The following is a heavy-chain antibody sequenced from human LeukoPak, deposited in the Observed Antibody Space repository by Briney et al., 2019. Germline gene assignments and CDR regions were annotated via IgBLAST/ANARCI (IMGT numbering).Heavy chain of an antibody. V-gene: IGHV3-21*01. Sequence: GGSLRLSCAASGFTFSSYSMNWVRQAPGKGLEWVSSISSGSSHINYADSVKGRFTISRDNSKNTLYLHMNSLRAEDTALYYCARAAPSIIAVAEIPDYWGQGTLVAVSS. CDR1: GFTFSSYS. CDR2: ISSGSSHI. CDR3: ARAAPSIIAVAEIPDY. D-gene: IGHD6-19*01. J-gene: IGHJ4*02.